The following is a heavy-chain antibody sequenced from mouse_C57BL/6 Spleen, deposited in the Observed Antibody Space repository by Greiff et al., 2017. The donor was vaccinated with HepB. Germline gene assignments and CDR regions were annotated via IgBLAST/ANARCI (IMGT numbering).Heavy chain of an antibody. CDR3: ARSDDYDVGYFDV. D-gene: IGHD2-4*01. J-gene: IGHJ1*03. Sequence: EVQLQQSGPELVKPGASVKISCKASGYTFTDYYMNWVKQSHGKSLEWIGDINPNNGGTSYNQKFKGKATLTVDKSSSTAYMELRSLTSEDSAVYYCARSDDYDVGYFDVWGTGTTVTVSS. V-gene: IGHV1-26*01. CDR1: GYTFTDYY. CDR2: INPNNGGT.